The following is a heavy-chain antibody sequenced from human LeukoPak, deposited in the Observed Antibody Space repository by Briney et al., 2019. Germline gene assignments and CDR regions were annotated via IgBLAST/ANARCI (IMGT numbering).Heavy chain of an antibody. Sequence: GGSLRLSCAASGFTFSSYWMSWVRQAPGKGLEWVANIKQDGSEKYYVDSVKGRFTISRDNAKNSLYLQMNSLRAEDTAVYYCAKAQWPVLNWFDPWGQGTLVTVSS. CDR2: IKQDGSEK. D-gene: IGHD6-19*01. V-gene: IGHV3-7*03. CDR3: AKAQWPVLNWFDP. CDR1: GFTFSSYW. J-gene: IGHJ5*02.